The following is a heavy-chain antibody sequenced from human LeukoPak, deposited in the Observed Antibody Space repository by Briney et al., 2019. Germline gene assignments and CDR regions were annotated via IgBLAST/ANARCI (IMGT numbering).Heavy chain of an antibody. V-gene: IGHV3-72*01. Sequence: PGGSLRLSCAASGFTFSDLYMDWGRQAPGKGLGWVGRTRNKPNSYTTEYAASVKGRFTIARDDSKNSLFLQMNSLKTEDTAVYYCVRDFYESSGSTYYFDYWGQGTLVTVSS. CDR2: TRNKPNSYTT. CDR1: GFTFSDLY. CDR3: VRDFYESSGSTYYFDY. D-gene: IGHD3-22*01. J-gene: IGHJ4*02.